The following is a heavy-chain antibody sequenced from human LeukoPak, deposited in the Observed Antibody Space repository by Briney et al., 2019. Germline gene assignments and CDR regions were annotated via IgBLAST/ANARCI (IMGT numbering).Heavy chain of an antibody. CDR3: ARAGYDFWSGAYYYYYYMDV. CDR1: GGSISSYY. Sequence: SETLSLTCTVSGGSISSYYWSWIRQPPGQGLEGIGYIYYSGSTNYNPSLKRRVTISVDSSKNQFSLKLSSVTAADTAVYYCARAGYDFWSGAYYYYYYMDVWGKGTTVTVSS. V-gene: IGHV4-59*01. J-gene: IGHJ6*03. D-gene: IGHD3-3*01. CDR2: IYYSGST.